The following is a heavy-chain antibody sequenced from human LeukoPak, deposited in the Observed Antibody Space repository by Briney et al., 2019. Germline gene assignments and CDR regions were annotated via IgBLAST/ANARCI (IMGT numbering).Heavy chain of an antibody. D-gene: IGHD6-13*01. CDR1: GFTFSSYG. Sequence: GGSLRLSCAASGFTFSSYGMHWVRQAPGKGLEWVAVISYDGSNKYYADSVKGRFTISRDNPKNTLYLQMNSLRAEDTAVYYCAKVQSIAAAGTPFDYWGQGTLVTVSS. CDR2: ISYDGSNK. J-gene: IGHJ4*02. V-gene: IGHV3-30*18. CDR3: AKVQSIAAAGTPFDY.